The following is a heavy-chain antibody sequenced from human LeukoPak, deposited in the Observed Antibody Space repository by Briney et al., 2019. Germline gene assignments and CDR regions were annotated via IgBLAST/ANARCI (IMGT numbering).Heavy chain of an antibody. Sequence: PSETLSLTCTVSGGSISSYYWGWIRQPAGKGLEWIGRIYTSGSTNYNPSLKSRVTMSVDTSKNQFSLKLSSVTAADTAVYYCARVARYGFWSGYYAGDYYFDYWGQGTLVTVSS. D-gene: IGHD3-3*01. CDR3: ARVARYGFWSGYYAGDYYFDY. CDR1: GGSISSYY. CDR2: IYTSGST. V-gene: IGHV4-4*07. J-gene: IGHJ4*02.